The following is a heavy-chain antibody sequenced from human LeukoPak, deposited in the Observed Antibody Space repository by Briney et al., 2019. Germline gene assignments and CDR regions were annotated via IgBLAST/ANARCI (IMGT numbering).Heavy chain of an antibody. CDR2: INPNSGGT. CDR1: GYTFTGYY. J-gene: IGHJ6*02. D-gene: IGHD3-9*01. Sequence: ASVKVSCKASGYTFTGYYMHWVRQAPGQGLEWMGWINPNSGGTNYAQKFQGRVTMTRDTSISTAYMELSRLRSDDTAVYYCARDLLRYFDWLCYYYYGMDVWGQGTTVTVSS. V-gene: IGHV1-2*02. CDR3: ARDLLRYFDWLCYYYYGMDV.